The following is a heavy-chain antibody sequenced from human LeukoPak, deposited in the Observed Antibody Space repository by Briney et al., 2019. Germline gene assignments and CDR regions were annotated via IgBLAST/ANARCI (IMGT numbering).Heavy chain of an antibody. D-gene: IGHD1-26*01. CDR2: ISYDGSNK. Sequence: GGSLRLSCGASGFTFSSYAIYWVRQAPDKGLEWVAVISYDGSNKYYADSVKSRFTVSRDNSKNTLYLQMSSLRPEDTAVYYCARGGTGNYLMPPFDLWGQGILVTVSS. J-gene: IGHJ4*02. V-gene: IGHV3-30-3*01. CDR1: GFTFSSYA. CDR3: ARGGTGNYLMPPFDL.